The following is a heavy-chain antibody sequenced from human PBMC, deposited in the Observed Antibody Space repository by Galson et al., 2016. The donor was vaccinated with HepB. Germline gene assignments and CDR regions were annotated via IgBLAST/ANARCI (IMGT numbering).Heavy chain of an antibody. D-gene: IGHD4-17*01. Sequence: SLRLSCATSGFTFRSHGMHWVRQAPGKGLQWVAAISFDGQNEHYADSVKGRFTISRDNSKNTVYLQMSSLRTEDTAVYFCARDPGLRNGMGGWGKGTTVTVSS. CDR3: ARDPGLRNGMGG. CDR1: GFTFRSHG. CDR2: ISFDGQNE. J-gene: IGHJ6*04. V-gene: IGHV3-30*03.